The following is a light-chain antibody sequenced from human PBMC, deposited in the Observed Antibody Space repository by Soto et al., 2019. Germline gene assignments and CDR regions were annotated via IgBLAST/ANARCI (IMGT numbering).Light chain of an antibody. CDR2: EVS. Sequence: QSALTQPPSASGSPGQSVTISCTGTSSDVGGYNYVSWYQQHPGRAPKLMIYEVSKRPSGVPDRFSGSKSGNTASLTVSGLQAEDEADYYCSSYAGTHIVFGIGT. CDR3: SSYAGTHIV. CDR1: SSDVGGYNY. V-gene: IGLV2-8*01. J-gene: IGLJ1*01.